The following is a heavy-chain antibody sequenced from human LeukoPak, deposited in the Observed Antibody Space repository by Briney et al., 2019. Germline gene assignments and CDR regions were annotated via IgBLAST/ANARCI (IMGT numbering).Heavy chain of an antibody. J-gene: IGHJ4*02. V-gene: IGHV3-30-3*01. Sequence: GGSLRLSCAASGFTFSSYAMHWVRQAPDKGLEWVAVISYDGSNKYYADSVKGRFTISRDNSKNTLYLQMNSLRAEDTAVYYCARDENYGFDYWGQGTLVTVSS. CDR1: GFTFSSYA. D-gene: IGHD4-17*01. CDR2: ISYDGSNK. CDR3: ARDENYGFDY.